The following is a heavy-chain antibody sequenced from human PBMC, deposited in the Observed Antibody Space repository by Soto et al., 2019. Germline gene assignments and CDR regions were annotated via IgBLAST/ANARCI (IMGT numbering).Heavy chain of an antibody. Sequence: GGSLRLSCAASGFTFSSYWMHWVRQAPGKGLVWVSRINSDGSSTSYADSVKGRFTISRDNAKNTLYLQMNSLRAEDTAVYYCARGYYGSASYSPDNCYYYYRMDVWGQGTTVTVS. CDR2: INSDGSST. V-gene: IGHV3-74*01. CDR1: GFTFSSYW. J-gene: IGHJ6*02. CDR3: ARGYYGSASYSPDNCYYYYRMDV. D-gene: IGHD3-10*01.